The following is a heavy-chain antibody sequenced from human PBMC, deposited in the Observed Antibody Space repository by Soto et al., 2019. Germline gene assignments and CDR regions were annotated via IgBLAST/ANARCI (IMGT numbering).Heavy chain of an antibody. J-gene: IGHJ6*02. Sequence: EVQLLESGGGLVQPGGYLRLSCAASGFTFSSYAMSWVRQAPGKGLEWVSAISGSGGSTYYADSVKGRFTISRDNSKNTLYLQMNSLRAEDTAVYYCASSGSYYYYGMDVWGQGTTVTVSS. D-gene: IGHD1-26*01. CDR3: ASSGSYYYYGMDV. CDR1: GFTFSSYA. CDR2: ISGSGGST. V-gene: IGHV3-23*01.